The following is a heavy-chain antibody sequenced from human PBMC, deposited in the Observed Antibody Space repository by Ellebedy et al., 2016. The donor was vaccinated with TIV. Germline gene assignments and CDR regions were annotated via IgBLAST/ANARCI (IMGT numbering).Heavy chain of an antibody. Sequence: SVKVSXXASGGTFSTYGMSWVRQAPGQGLEWVGGIIPIFGTANNAQKFQGRVTITADESTSTAYMELSSLRSEDTAVYYCARNLGSVPTVTTQDYYYYGMDVWGQGTTVIVSS. CDR3: ARNLGSVPTVTTQDYYYYGMDV. J-gene: IGHJ6*02. V-gene: IGHV1-69*13. CDR1: GGTFSTYG. D-gene: IGHD4-11*01. CDR2: IIPIFGTA.